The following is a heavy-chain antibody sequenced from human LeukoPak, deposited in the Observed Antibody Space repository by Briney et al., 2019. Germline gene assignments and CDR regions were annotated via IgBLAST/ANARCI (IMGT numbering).Heavy chain of an antibody. Sequence: SETLSLTCTVSGYSIRSGDYGVWMRQPPGKGRVGFGNIYHSGSTYYHASPKSRVIISVDTSKNHFSPQVRSVSAADQAAVYCARAAKYDFWSGYLDYWGQGTRVSVSS. V-gene: IGHV4-38-2*02. CDR2: IYHSGST. CDR1: GYSIRSGDY. D-gene: IGHD3-3*01. CDR3: ARAAKYDFWSGYLDY. J-gene: IGHJ4*02.